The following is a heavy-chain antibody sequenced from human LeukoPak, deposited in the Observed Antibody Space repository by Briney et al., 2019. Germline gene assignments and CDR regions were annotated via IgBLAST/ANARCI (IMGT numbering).Heavy chain of an antibody. Sequence: GGSLRLSCAASGFTFNDYNMNWVRQAPGKGLEWVSPISGSSSFIYYADSVKGRFTISRDNSKNSLYLQMNSLRVDDTAVYYCARWYSGYDPKPLDYWGQGTLVTVSS. J-gene: IGHJ4*02. D-gene: IGHD5-12*01. CDR3: ARWYSGYDPKPLDY. CDR1: GFTFNDYN. CDR2: ISGSSSFI. V-gene: IGHV3-21*01.